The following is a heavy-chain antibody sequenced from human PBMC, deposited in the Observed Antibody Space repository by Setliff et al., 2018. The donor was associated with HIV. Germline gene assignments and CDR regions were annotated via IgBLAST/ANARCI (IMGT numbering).Heavy chain of an antibody. CDR2: ISHSGDT. J-gene: IGHJ4*02. Sequence: SETLSLTCAVYGGSFAASHWSWIRQSPGKGLEWIGEISHSGDTKYTPSLKGRLTISIDTSKKQFSLRLKSVTAADAAVYYCATDHVTMAGTRLDFWGQGTPVTVS. CDR3: ATDHVTMAGTRLDF. V-gene: IGHV4-34*01. D-gene: IGHD6-19*01. CDR1: GGSFAASH.